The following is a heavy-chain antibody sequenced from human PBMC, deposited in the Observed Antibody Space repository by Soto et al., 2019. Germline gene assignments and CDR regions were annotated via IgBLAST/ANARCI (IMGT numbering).Heavy chain of an antibody. V-gene: IGHV3-23*01. CDR2: ISATGGNI. Sequence: EVQLLESGGGLARPGGSLRLSCVASGFTFSDYAMTWVRQAPGKGLEWVATISATGGNIEYTDSLKGRFTISRDNSMNTLYLQLNGLTSADTAVHYCAKVAGGLGYFDLWGRGTLVTVSS. CDR3: AKVAGGLGYFDL. J-gene: IGHJ2*01. CDR1: GFTFSDYA. D-gene: IGHD3-16*01.